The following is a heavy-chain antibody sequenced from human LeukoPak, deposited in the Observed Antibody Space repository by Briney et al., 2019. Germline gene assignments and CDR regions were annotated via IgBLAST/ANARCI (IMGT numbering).Heavy chain of an antibody. Sequence: SETLSLTCAVYGGSFSGYYWSWIRRPPGKGLEWIGEINHSGSTNYNPSLKSRVTISVDTSKNQFSLKLSSVTAADTAVYYCARPLRSGSYYLGNWFDPWGQGTLVTVSS. CDR3: ARPLRSGSYYLGNWFDP. D-gene: IGHD3-10*01. CDR2: INHSGST. V-gene: IGHV4-34*01. CDR1: GGSFSGYY. J-gene: IGHJ5*02.